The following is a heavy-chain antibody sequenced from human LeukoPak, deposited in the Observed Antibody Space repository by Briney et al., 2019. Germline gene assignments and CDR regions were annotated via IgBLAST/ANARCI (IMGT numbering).Heavy chain of an antibody. CDR1: GFTFSSYS. D-gene: IGHD2-15*01. Sequence: PGGSLRLSCAASGFTFSSYSMNWVRQAPGKGLEWVSSISSSSSYIYYADSVKGRFTISRDNDKNSLYLQMNSLRAEDTAVYYCARDVYCSGRSCLHYFDYWGQGTLVTVSS. V-gene: IGHV3-21*01. J-gene: IGHJ4*02. CDR3: ARDVYCSGRSCLHYFDY. CDR2: ISSSSSYI.